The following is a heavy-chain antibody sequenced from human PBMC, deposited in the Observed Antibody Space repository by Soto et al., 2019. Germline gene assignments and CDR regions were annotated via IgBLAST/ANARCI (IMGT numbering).Heavy chain of an antibody. D-gene: IGHD6-13*01. CDR2: IYHTGRT. V-gene: IGHV4-4*02. CDR3: ARVEVPESSSWHPFDP. J-gene: IGHJ5*02. Sequence: PSETLSLTCPVSGDSINYKNWWSWLRQPPGKRLEWIGDIYHTGRTSYNPSLMSRVTMSVDTSKNQFSLKVTSVSAADTAVYYCARVEVPESSSWHPFDPWGQGTLVTVSS. CDR1: GDSINYKNW.